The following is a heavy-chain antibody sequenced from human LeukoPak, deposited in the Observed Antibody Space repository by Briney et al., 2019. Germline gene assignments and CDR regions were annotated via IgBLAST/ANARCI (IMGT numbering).Heavy chain of an antibody. V-gene: IGHV3-21*01. CDR1: GFTSSSYS. CDR2: ISSSSSYI. CDR3: ARDGTYYDFWSGYPFDY. J-gene: IGHJ4*02. Sequence: GGSLRLSGAASGFTSSSYSMNWVRQAPGKGLEWVSSISSSSSYIYYADSVKGRFTISRDNAKNSLYLQMNSLRAEDTAVYYCARDGTYYDFWSGYPFDYWGQGTLVTVSS. D-gene: IGHD3-3*01.